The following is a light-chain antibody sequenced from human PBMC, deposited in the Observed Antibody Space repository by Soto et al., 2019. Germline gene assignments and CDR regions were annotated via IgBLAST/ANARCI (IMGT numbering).Light chain of an antibody. CDR1: SSNIGSNF. V-gene: IGLV1-51*01. Sequence: QSVLTQPPSASGTPGQRVTISCSGSSSNIGSNFVYWYQHLPGTAPKLLIYDNNQRPSGIPDRFSGSKSGTSATLGITGLQTGDEADYYCGTWDSSLSAVLFGGGTKLTVL. CDR3: GTWDSSLSAVL. CDR2: DNN. J-gene: IGLJ2*01.